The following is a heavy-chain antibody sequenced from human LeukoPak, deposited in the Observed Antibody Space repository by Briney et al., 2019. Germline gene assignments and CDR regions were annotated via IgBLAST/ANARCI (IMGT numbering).Heavy chain of an antibody. CDR1: GFTFSSYS. CDR3: ARELKEAGGFVP. Sequence: PGGSLRLSCATSGFTFSSYSMHWVRQAPGKGLEWVANIKQDGSEKNYVDSVKGRFTISRDDAKNSLYLQMNSLRAEDTAVYHCARELKEAGGFVPWGQGTLVTVSS. V-gene: IGHV3-7*01. D-gene: IGHD3-16*01. J-gene: IGHJ5*02. CDR2: IKQDGSEK.